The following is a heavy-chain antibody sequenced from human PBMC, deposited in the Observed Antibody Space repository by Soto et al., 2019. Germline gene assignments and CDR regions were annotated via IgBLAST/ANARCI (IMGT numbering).Heavy chain of an antibody. CDR2: IIPIFGTA. Sequence: QVQLVQSGAEVKKPGSSVKVSCKASGGTFSSYAISWVRQAPGQGLEWMGGIIPIFGTANYAQKFQGRVTITADESTSTAYMDLSDRRVEVMDVDSWAGGGSGYYLSRDYWGQGTLVTVSS. V-gene: IGHV1-69*01. CDR1: GGTFSSYA. CDR3: AGGGSGYYLSRDY. D-gene: IGHD3-22*01. J-gene: IGHJ4*02.